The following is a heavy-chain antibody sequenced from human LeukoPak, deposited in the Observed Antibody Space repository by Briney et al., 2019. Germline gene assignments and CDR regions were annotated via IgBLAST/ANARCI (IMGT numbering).Heavy chain of an antibody. CDR1: GGSFSGYY. J-gene: IGHJ4*02. CDR3: ARVDSGSLDY. Sequence: PSETLSLTCAVHGGSFSGYYWTWIRQPPGKGLEWIGEINHSGSTNYNPSLKSRVTISVDTSKNQFSLKLSSVTAADTAVYYCARVDSGSLDYWGQGNLVTVSS. CDR2: INHSGST. D-gene: IGHD3-10*01. V-gene: IGHV4-34*01.